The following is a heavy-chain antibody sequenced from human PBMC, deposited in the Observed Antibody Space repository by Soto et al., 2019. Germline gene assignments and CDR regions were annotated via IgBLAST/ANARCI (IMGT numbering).Heavy chain of an antibody. J-gene: IGHJ6*02. V-gene: IGHV4-61*01. CDR1: GDSVGNGPYY. Sequence: QVRLQESGPGLVKPSETLSLSCLVSGDSVGNGPYYWSWIRQSPGEGLEWIAYIYYSGSTNVNPSLESRVNSSIDMSKYQFFLELRSVTAADAAVYFCARVGSSCHSGGCYYYYGLGVWGQGTTVAISS. CDR2: IYYSGST. CDR3: ARVGSSCHSGGCYYYYGLGV. D-gene: IGHD1-26*01.